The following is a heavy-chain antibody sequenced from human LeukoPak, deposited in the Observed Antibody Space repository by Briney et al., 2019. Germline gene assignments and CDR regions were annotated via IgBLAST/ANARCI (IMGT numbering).Heavy chain of an antibody. V-gene: IGHV4-39*01. D-gene: IGHD1-26*01. Sequence: SETLSLTCTVSGGSISSSSYYWGWIRQPPGKGLEWIGSIYYSGGTYYNPSLKSRVTISVDMSKNQFSLKLSSVTAADTAVYYCARLPNYSQYFDYWGQGTLVTVSS. CDR2: IYYSGGT. J-gene: IGHJ4*02. CDR3: ARLPNYSQYFDY. CDR1: GGSISSSSYY.